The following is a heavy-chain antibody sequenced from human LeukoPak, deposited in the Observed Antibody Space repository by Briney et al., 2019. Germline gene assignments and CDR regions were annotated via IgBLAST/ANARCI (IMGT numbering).Heavy chain of an antibody. CDR3: VRDWDHFDFDS. CDR1: GFTFRNYW. Sequence: GGSLRLSCAASGFTFRNYWMHWVRQAPGKGLVWVSRIKGDGSHTIYADSVKGRFTISRDNAKNTLYLQMKSLRAEDTAVYYCVRDWDHFDFDSWGQGTLVTVSS. CDR2: IKGDGSHT. V-gene: IGHV3-74*01. D-gene: IGHD3-9*01. J-gene: IGHJ5*01.